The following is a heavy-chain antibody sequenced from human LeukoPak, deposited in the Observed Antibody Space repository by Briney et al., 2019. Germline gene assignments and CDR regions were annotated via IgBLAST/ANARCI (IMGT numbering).Heavy chain of an antibody. CDR3: AKDREATIPYYYYGMDV. CDR2: ISWNSGSI. CDR1: GFTFDDYA. D-gene: IGHD5-12*01. J-gene: IGHJ6*02. V-gene: IGHV3-9*01. Sequence: PGGSLRLSCAASGFTFDDYAMHWVRQAPGKGLEWVLGISWNSGSIGYADSVKGRFTISRDNAKNSLYLQMNSLRAEDTALYYCAKDREATIPYYYYGMDVWGQGTTVTVSS.